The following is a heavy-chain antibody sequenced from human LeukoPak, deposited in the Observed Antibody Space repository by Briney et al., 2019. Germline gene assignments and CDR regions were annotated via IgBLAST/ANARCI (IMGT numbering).Heavy chain of an antibody. Sequence: GASVKVSCKASGYTFTGYYMHWVRQAPGQGLEWMGWINPNSGGTNYAQKFQGWVTMTRDTSISTAYMELSRLRSDDTAVYYCARDYPVSRYGFDYWGQGTLVTVSS. CDR3: ARDYPVSRYGFDY. D-gene: IGHD1-1*01. J-gene: IGHJ4*02. V-gene: IGHV1-2*04. CDR1: GYTFTGYY. CDR2: INPNSGGT.